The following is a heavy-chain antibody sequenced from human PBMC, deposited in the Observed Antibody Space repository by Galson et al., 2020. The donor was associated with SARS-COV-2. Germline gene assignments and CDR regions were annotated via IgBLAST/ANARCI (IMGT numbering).Heavy chain of an antibody. D-gene: IGHD3-10*02. CDR3: AKDFVRGIGYMDV. CDR1: GFTFSRYG. V-gene: IGHV3-23*01. Sequence: GESLKISCVASGFTFSRYGMSWVSQAPGQGLDWVATTSATTYYADSVRRRFIISRDDSKNTLYLQMNGLSAYDTAVYYCAKDFVRGIGYMDVWCPWTTVTFSS. CDR2: TSATT. J-gene: IGHJ6*03.